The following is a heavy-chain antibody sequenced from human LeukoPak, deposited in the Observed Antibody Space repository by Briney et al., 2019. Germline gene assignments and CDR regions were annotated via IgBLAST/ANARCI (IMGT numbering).Heavy chain of an antibody. CDR2: IHSSGST. V-gene: IGHV4-4*07. J-gene: IGHJ4*02. D-gene: IGHD3-10*01. CDR1: GVSISSYY. Sequence: SETLSLTSTVSGVSISSYYWSWIRQPAGKGLEWIGRIHSSGSTNYNPSLKSRVTMSVDTSKNQFSLKLRSVTAADTAVYYCARDRYYYGSGSYPLFDYWGQGTLVTVSS. CDR3: ARDRYYYGSGSYPLFDY.